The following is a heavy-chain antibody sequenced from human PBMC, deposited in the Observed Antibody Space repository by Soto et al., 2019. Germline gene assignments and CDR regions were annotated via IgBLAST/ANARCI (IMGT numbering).Heavy chain of an antibody. V-gene: IGHV1-46*01. Sequence: ASGKVSCKASGYTFTSYYMHWVRQAPGQGLEWMGIINPSGGSTSYAQKFQGRVTMTRDTSTSTVYMELSSLRSEDTAVYYCARGNKYYDILTGYYTFDYWGQGTLVTVSS. D-gene: IGHD3-9*01. J-gene: IGHJ4*02. CDR3: ARGNKYYDILTGYYTFDY. CDR1: GYTFTSYY. CDR2: INPSGGST.